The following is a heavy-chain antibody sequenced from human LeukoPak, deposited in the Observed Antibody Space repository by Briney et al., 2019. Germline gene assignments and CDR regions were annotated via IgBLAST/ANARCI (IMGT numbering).Heavy chain of an antibody. J-gene: IGHJ4*02. V-gene: IGHV1-18*01. CDR3: ARDLRIAAASSLDVDY. D-gene: IGHD6-13*01. CDR1: GYTFTSYG. Sequence: ASVKVSCKASGYTFTSYGISWVRQAPGQGLEWMGWISAYNGNTNYAQKLQGRVTMTTDTSTSTAYMELRSLRSDDTAVYYCARDLRIAAASSLDVDYWGQGTLVTVSS. CDR2: ISAYNGNT.